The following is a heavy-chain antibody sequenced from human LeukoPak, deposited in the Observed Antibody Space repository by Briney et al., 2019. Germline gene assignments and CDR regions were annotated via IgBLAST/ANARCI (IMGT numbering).Heavy chain of an antibody. Sequence: SQTLSLTCTVSGGSISSGAYSWNWVRQPPGKGLEWIGYIYYSGSTNYNPSLKSRVTISVDTSKNQFSLKLSSVTAADTAVYYCARVHMVRGVMRAFDIWGQGTMVTVSS. CDR2: IYYSGST. V-gene: IGHV4-61*08. CDR1: GGSISSGAYS. J-gene: IGHJ3*02. D-gene: IGHD3-10*01. CDR3: ARVHMVRGVMRAFDI.